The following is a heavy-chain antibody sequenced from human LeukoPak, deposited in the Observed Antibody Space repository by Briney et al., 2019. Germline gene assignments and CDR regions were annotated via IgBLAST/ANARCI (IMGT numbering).Heavy chain of an antibody. CDR1: GFTFSSYA. CDR3: AKIGGSLYYYYGMDV. J-gene: IGHJ6*02. Sequence: PGGSLRLSCAASGFTFSSYAMSWIRQAPGKGLEWLSYISSSNTYTNYADSVKGRFTISRDNAKNSLYLQMSSLRAGDTAVYYCAKIGGSLYYYYGMDVWGRGTTVTVSS. D-gene: IGHD1-26*01. V-gene: IGHV3-11*06. CDR2: ISSSNTYT.